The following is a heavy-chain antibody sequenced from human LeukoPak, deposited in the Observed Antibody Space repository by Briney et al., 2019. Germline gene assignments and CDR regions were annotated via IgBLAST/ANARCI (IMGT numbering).Heavy chain of an antibody. CDR1: GFTFDDYG. Sequence: RTGGSLRLSCAASGFTFDDYGMSWVRQAPGKGLEWVSGINWNGGSTGYADSVKGRFTISRDNAKNSLYLQMNSLRAEDTALYYCARDSSDDYGDYFARWGQGTLVTVSP. J-gene: IGHJ4*02. V-gene: IGHV3-20*04. CDR3: ARDSSDDYGDYFAR. CDR2: INWNGGST. D-gene: IGHD4-17*01.